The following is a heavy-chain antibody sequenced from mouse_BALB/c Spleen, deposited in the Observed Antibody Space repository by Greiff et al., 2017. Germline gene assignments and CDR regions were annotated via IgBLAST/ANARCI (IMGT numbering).Heavy chain of an antibody. CDR2: ISYSGST. Sequence: EVQRVESGPGLVKPSQSLSLTCTVTGYSITSDYAWNWIRQFPGNKLEWMGYISYSGSTSYNPSLKSRISITRDTSKNQFFLQLNSVTTEDTATYYCARGGGTAWFAYWGQGTLVTVSA. J-gene: IGHJ3*01. D-gene: IGHD4-1*01. CDR1: GYSITSDYA. V-gene: IGHV3-2*02. CDR3: ARGGGTAWFAY.